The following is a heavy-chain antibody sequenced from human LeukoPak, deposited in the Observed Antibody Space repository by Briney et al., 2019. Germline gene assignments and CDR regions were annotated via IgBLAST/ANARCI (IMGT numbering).Heavy chain of an antibody. J-gene: IGHJ4*02. Sequence: PSETLSLTCTVSGGSISSYYWSWIRQPAGKGLEWIGRIYTSGSTNYNPSLKSRVTMSVDTSKNQFSLKMTSVTAADTAVYYCARHASVDGIWPRPLDYWGQGSQVTVSS. CDR2: IYTSGST. D-gene: IGHD3-9*01. CDR1: GGSISSYY. V-gene: IGHV4-4*07. CDR3: ARHASVDGIWPRPLDY.